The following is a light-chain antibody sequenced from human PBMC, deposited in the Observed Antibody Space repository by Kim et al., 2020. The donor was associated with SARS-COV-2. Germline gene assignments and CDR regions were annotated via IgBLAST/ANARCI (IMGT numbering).Light chain of an antibody. CDR2: SSN. Sequence: QSVLTQPPSASGTPGQRVTISCSGSNSNIGINSVNWYQHLPGTAPKLLIYSSNQRSSGVPDRFSGSKSGTSASLAISGLQSEDEAEYYCAAWDDSLSGFYVFGTGTKVTVL. CDR1: NSNIGINS. CDR3: AAWDDSLSGFYV. V-gene: IGLV1-44*01. J-gene: IGLJ1*01.